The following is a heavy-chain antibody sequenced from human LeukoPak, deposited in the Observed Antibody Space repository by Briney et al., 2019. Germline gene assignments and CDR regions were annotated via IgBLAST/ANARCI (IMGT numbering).Heavy chain of an antibody. CDR1: GYTFTSYD. V-gene: IGHV1-8*01. CDR3: ARDSSGWYYFDY. D-gene: IGHD6-19*01. J-gene: IGHJ4*02. Sequence: ASVKVSCKASGYTFTSYDINWVRQATGQGLEWMGWMNPNSGNTGYAQKFQGRVTMTRNISISTAYMELSSLRSEDTAVYYCARDSSGWYYFDYWGQGTLVTVSS. CDR2: MNPNSGNT.